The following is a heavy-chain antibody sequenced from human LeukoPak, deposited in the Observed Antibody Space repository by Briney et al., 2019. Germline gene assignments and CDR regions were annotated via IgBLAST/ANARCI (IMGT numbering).Heavy chain of an antibody. D-gene: IGHD3-10*01. V-gene: IGHV3-23*01. Sequence: GGSLRLFCAASGFTFSSYAMSWVRQAPGKGLEWVSAISGSGGSTYYADSVKGRFTISRDNSKNTLYLQMNSLRAEDTAVYYCAKRELLELLWYAFDIWGQGTMVTASS. CDR1: GFTFSSYA. J-gene: IGHJ3*02. CDR2: ISGSGGST. CDR3: AKRELLELLWYAFDI.